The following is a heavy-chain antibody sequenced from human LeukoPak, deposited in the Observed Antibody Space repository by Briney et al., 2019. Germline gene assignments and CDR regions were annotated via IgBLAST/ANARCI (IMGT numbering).Heavy chain of an antibody. CDR3: ARVSAPGTSGWYFGY. Sequence: GGSLRLSCAASGFTFSSYGMDWVRQAPGKGLEWVSYISTSSNRIDYADSVKGRFTMSRDNAKNLLYLQMNSLRDEDTAMYYCARVSAPGTSGWYFGYWGQGTLVTVSS. J-gene: IGHJ4*02. V-gene: IGHV3-48*02. D-gene: IGHD6-19*01. CDR1: GFTFSSYG. CDR2: ISTSSNRI.